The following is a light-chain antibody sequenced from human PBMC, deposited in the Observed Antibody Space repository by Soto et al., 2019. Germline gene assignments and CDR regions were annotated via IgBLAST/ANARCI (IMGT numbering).Light chain of an antibody. CDR3: AAWDDSLSGHVV. Sequence: QAVVTQPPSASGTPGQRDTISCSGSSSNIGSNYVYWYQQLPGTAPKLLIYRNNQRPSGVPDRFSGSKSGTSASLAISGLRSEDEADYYCAAWDDSLSGHVVFGGGTKLTVL. CDR2: RNN. V-gene: IGLV1-47*01. J-gene: IGLJ2*01. CDR1: SSNIGSNY.